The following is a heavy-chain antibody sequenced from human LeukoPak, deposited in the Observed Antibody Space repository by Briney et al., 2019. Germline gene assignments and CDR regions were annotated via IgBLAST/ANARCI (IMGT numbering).Heavy chain of an antibody. CDR2: ISSSSSTI. D-gene: IGHD2-15*01. CDR1: GFTFSSYS. CDR3: ARVPTRLQRLIEFDY. J-gene: IGHJ4*02. Sequence: PGGSLRLSCAASGFTFSSYSMNWVRQAPGKGLEWVSYISSSSSTIYYADSVKGRFTISRDNAKNSLYLQMNSLRAEDTAVYYCARVPTRLQRLIEFDYWGQGTLVTVSS. V-gene: IGHV3-48*01.